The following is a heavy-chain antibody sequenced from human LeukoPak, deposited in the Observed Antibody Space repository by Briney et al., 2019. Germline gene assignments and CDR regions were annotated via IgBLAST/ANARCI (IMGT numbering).Heavy chain of an antibody. J-gene: IGHJ4*02. CDR1: GDSVSNNSAV. Sequence: SQTLSLTCAISGDSVSNNSAVWIWIKQSPSRGLQWLGRTYYRSKWYNDCAVSVKSRITINVDTSKNQFSLQLNSVTLEDTAVYYCARSSNLHYFDYWGQGTQVTVSS. V-gene: IGHV6-1*01. CDR3: ARSSNLHYFDY. CDR2: TYYRSKWYN.